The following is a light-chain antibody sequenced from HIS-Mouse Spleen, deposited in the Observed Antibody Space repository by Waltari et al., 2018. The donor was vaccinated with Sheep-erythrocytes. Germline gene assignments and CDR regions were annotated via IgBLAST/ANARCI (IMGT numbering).Light chain of an antibody. V-gene: IGLV2-23*01. Sequence: QSALTQPASVSGSPVQSITLPCPGPRRDVGGSNLAPRYQQHPGKAPNRMIFEGSKRPSGVSNRVSGSKAGNTASLTISGLQAEDEADYYCCSYAGSSTPWVFGGGTKLTVL. J-gene: IGLJ3*02. CDR3: CSYAGSSTPWV. CDR1: RRDVGGSNL. CDR2: EGS.